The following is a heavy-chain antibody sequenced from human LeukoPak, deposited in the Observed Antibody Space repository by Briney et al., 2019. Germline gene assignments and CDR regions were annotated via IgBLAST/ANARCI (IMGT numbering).Heavy chain of an antibody. J-gene: IGHJ6*02. V-gene: IGHV3-13*01. CDR2: FHTAGDT. CDR3: ARGSCSSSSCYDRLNGLDV. D-gene: IGHD2-2*01. CDR1: GFTFSNYD. Sequence: QAGGSLRLSCAASGFTFSNYDMHWVRQATGEGLEWVSAFHTAGDTHYSGSVKGRFATSRENAKNSFYLQMNNLRAEDTAVYYCARGSCSSSSCYDRLNGLDVWGQGTPVTVSS.